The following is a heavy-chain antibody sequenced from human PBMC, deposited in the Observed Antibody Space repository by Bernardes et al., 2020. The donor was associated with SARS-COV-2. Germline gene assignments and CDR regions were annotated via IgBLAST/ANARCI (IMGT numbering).Heavy chain of an antibody. CDR3: AKDARYFDWLLYLGQVDYYYYGMDV. V-gene: IGHV3-30*18. J-gene: IGHJ6*02. CDR1: GFTFSSYG. D-gene: IGHD3-9*01. Sequence: SLRLSCAASGFTFSSYGMHWVRQAPGKGLEWVAGISYDGSNKYYADYVKGRFTISRDNSKNTLYLQMNSLRAEDTAVYYCAKDARYFDWLLYLGQVDYYYYGMDVWRQGTTVTVSS. CDR2: ISYDGSNK.